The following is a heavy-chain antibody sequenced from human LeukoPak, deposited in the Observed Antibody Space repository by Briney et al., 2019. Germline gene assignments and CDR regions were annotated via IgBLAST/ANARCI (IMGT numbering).Heavy chain of an antibody. D-gene: IGHD3-22*01. V-gene: IGHV3-48*03. CDR3: AKDQGWYYYDSSGTNWFDP. CDR1: GFTFSSYE. CDR2: ISSSGSTI. Sequence: GGSLRLSCAASGFTFSSYEMNWVRQAPGKGLEWVSYISSSGSTIYYADSVKGRFTISRDNSKNTLYLQMNSLRAEDTAVYYCAKDQGWYYYDSSGTNWFDPWGQGTLVTVSS. J-gene: IGHJ5*02.